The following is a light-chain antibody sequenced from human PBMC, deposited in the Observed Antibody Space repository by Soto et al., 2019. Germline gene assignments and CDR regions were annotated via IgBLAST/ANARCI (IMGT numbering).Light chain of an antibody. J-gene: IGKJ4*01. CDR2: DAS. CDR1: HDITHY. Sequence: IQMTQSPSSLSASIGDRVTITCQASHDITHYLNWYQQKPGEAPKLLIYDASKLESGVPPRFSGRGSGTDFTLTISRLPPDDFATYFCQQSDLPPLTFGGGTKVEI. CDR3: QQSDLPPLT. V-gene: IGKV1-33*01.